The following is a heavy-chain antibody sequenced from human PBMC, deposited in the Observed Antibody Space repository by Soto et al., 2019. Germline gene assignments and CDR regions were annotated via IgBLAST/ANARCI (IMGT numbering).Heavy chain of an antibody. J-gene: IGHJ4*02. CDR3: ARHLGELSSPGY. D-gene: IGHD3-16*02. V-gene: IGHV3-21*01. CDR2: ISSSSSYI. Sequence: PGGSLRLSCAASGFTFSSYSMNWVRQAPGKGLEWVSSISSSSSYIYYADSVKGRFTISRDNAKNSLYLQMNSLRAEDTAVYYCARHLGELSSPGYWGQGTLVTVSS. CDR1: GFTFSSYS.